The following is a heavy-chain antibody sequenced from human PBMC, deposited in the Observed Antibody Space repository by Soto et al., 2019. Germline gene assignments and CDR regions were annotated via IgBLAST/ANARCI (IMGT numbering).Heavy chain of an antibody. CDR3: ARGIYCSGGSCYADAFDI. CDR1: GYTFTGYY. V-gene: IGHV1-2*04. CDR2: INPNSGGT. J-gene: IGHJ3*02. D-gene: IGHD2-15*01. Sequence: QVQLVQSGAEVKKPGASVKVSCKASGYTFTGYYMHWVRQAPGQGLEWMGWINPNSGGTNYAQKFQGWVTMTRDTSISTAYMELSRLRSDDTAVYYCARGIYCSGGSCYADAFDIWGQGTMVTVSS.